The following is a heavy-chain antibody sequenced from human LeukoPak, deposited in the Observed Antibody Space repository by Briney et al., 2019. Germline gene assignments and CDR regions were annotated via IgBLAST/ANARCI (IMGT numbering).Heavy chain of an antibody. CDR1: GFTFSAFS. J-gene: IGHJ4*02. Sequence: GGSLRLSCATAGFTFSAFSMYWVRQASGKGLEYVAGISYNGGSIEYSNSVKGRFTISRDESKNTLSLQMGSLRADDMAVYYCARRAPHAGGYRGYHFDYWGQGTLVTVSS. CDR2: ISYNGGSI. D-gene: IGHD5-12*01. V-gene: IGHV3-64*01. CDR3: ARRAPHAGGYRGYHFDY.